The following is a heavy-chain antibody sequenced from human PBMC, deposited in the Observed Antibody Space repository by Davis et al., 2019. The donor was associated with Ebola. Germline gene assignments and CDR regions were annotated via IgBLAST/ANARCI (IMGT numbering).Heavy chain of an antibody. CDR1: GGSFSGYY. V-gene: IGHV4-34*01. D-gene: IGHD4-17*01. J-gene: IGHJ6*03. Sequence: PSETLSLTCAVYGGSFSGYYWSWIRQPPGKGLEWIGEINHSGSTNYNPSLKSRVTISVDTSKNQFSLKLSSVTAADTAVYYCARDYGDLYYYYYYMDVWGKGTTVTVSS. CDR2: INHSGST. CDR3: ARDYGDLYYYYYYMDV.